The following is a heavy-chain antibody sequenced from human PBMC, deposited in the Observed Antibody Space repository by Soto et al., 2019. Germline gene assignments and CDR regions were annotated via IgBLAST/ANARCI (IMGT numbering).Heavy chain of an antibody. V-gene: IGHV1-46*01. D-gene: IGHD4-17*01. CDR1: GYTFTSYY. CDR2: INPSGGST. J-gene: IGHJ5*01. Sequence: GASVKVSCKASGYTFTSYYMHWVRQAPGQGLEWMGIINPSGGSTSHAQKFQGRVTMTRDTSTSTVYMELSSLRSEDTAVYYCARDGDYGDYGRHRCFDSWCPATLVTVSS. CDR3: ARDGDYGDYGRHRCFDS.